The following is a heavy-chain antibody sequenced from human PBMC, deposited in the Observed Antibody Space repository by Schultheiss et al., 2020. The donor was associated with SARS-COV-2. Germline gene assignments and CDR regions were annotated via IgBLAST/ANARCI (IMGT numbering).Heavy chain of an antibody. V-gene: IGHV3-13*04. CDR2: IGTAGDT. D-gene: IGHD3-3*01. Sequence: GESLKISCAASGFTFSSYDMHWVRQATGKGLEWVSAIGTAGDTYYQGSVKGRFTISRENAKNSLYLQMNSLRAGDTAVYYCARDPTYDFWSGYLYYYMDVWGKGTTVTVSS. CDR1: GFTFSSYD. J-gene: IGHJ6*03. CDR3: ARDPTYDFWSGYLYYYMDV.